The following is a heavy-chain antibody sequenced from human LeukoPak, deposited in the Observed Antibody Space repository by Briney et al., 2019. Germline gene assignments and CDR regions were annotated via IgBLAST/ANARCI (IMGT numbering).Heavy chain of an antibody. CDR3: AWQTTNYDILTGRLEKSWFDP. CDR2: MNPNSGNT. J-gene: IGHJ5*02. V-gene: IGHV1-8*01. D-gene: IGHD3-9*01. Sequence: ASVKVSCKASGYTFTSYDINWVRQATGQGLEWMGWMNPNSGNTGYAQKFQGRVTMTRNTSISTAYMELSSLRSEDTAVYYCAWQTTNYDILTGRLEKSWFDPWGQGTLVTVSS. CDR1: GYTFTSYD.